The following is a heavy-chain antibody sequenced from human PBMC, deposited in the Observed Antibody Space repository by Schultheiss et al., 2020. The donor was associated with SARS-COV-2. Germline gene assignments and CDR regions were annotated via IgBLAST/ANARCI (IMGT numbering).Heavy chain of an antibody. Sequence: GGSLRLSCAASGFTFSSYSMTWVRQAPGKGLEWVSGISWNSGSIGYADSVKGRFTISRDNSKNTLYLQMNSLRAEDTAVYYCAREGHWGQGTLVTVSS. J-gene: IGHJ4*02. CDR3: AREGH. V-gene: IGHV3-48*01. CDR2: ISWNSGSI. CDR1: GFTFSSYS.